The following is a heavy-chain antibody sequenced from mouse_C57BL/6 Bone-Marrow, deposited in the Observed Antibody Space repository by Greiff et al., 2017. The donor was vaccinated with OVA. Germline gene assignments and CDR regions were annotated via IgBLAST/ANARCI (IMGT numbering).Heavy chain of an antibody. CDR1: GYTFTSYW. D-gene: IGHD2-10*02. CDR3: AAYGNLFAY. Sequence: QVHVKQPGAELVKPGASVKLSCKASGYTFTSYWMHWVKQRPGQGLEWIGMIHPNSGSTNYNEKFKSKATLTVDKSSSTAYMQLSSLTSEDSAVYYCAAYGNLFAYWGQGTLVTVSA. V-gene: IGHV1-64*01. CDR2: IHPNSGST. J-gene: IGHJ3*01.